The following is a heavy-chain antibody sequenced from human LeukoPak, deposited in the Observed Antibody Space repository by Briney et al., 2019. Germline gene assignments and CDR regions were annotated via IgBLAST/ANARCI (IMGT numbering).Heavy chain of an antibody. CDR2: ISWNSGGI. CDR3: AKDFYRAVAGTIGF. V-gene: IGHV3-9*01. J-gene: IGHJ4*02. D-gene: IGHD6-19*01. Sequence: GGSLRLSCAASGFIFDDYAMHWDRQAPGKGLEWVSGISWNSGGIGYGDSVKGRFTISRDNAKKSLYLQMNSLRAEDTAFYYCAKDFYRAVAGTIGFWGQGILVTVSS. CDR1: GFIFDDYA.